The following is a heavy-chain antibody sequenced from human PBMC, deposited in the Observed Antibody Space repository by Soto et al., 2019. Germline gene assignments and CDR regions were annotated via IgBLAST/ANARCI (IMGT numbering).Heavy chain of an antibody. CDR2: ISSGSVYI. D-gene: IGHD1-1*01. CDR1: GFTFNSYS. J-gene: IGHJ3*01. Sequence: PVGSLRLSCAASGFTFNSYSVNWVRQAPGKGLEWVASISSGSVYIDFADSVKGRFTISRDDVTNSVSLQMDSLRVEDTGIYYCARYDAFKVFDLWGQGTMVTVSS. V-gene: IGHV3-21*01. CDR3: ARYDAFKVFDL.